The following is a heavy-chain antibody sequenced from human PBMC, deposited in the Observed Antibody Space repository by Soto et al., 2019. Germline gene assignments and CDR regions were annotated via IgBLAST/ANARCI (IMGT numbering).Heavy chain of an antibody. V-gene: IGHV1-18*01. CDR2: ISAYNGNT. J-gene: IGHJ3*02. CDR3: ARGNRIEAFDI. Sequence: QVQLVQSGAEVKKPGASVKVSCKASGYSFTSYGISWVRQAPGQGLEWMGWISAYNGNTNYEQKLQGRVTMPTDTSTSTAYMELRSLRSDGTAVYYCARGNRIEAFDIWGQGTMVTVSS. CDR1: GYSFTSYG. D-gene: IGHD2-15*01.